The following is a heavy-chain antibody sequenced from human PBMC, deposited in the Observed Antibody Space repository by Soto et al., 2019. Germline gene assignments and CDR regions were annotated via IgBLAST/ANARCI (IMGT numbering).Heavy chain of an antibody. CDR1: GFTFTSSA. CDR3: AAGGTYTAMVSGYGMDV. Sequence: SVKVSCKASGFTFTSSAMQWVRQARGQRLEWIGWIVVGSGDTNYAQKFQERVTITRDMSTSTAYMELSSLRSEDTAVYYCAAGGTYTAMVSGYGMDVWGQGTTVTVSS. CDR2: IVVGSGDT. J-gene: IGHJ6*02. V-gene: IGHV1-58*02. D-gene: IGHD5-18*01.